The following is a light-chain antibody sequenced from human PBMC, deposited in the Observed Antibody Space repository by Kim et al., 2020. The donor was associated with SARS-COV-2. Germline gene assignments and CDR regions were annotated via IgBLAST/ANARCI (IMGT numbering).Light chain of an antibody. CDR2: DVS. CDR3: SSYTSSSTFV. Sequence: QSALTQPASVSGSPGLSITISCTGTSSDVGGYNYVSWYQQHPGKAPKLMIYDVSKRPSGVSNRFSGSKSGNTASLTISGLQAEDEADYYCSSYTSSSTFVFGGGTQLTVL. CDR1: SSDVGGYNY. J-gene: IGLJ3*02. V-gene: IGLV2-14*01.